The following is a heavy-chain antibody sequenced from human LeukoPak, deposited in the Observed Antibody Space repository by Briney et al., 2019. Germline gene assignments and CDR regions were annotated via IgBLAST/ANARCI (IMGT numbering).Heavy chain of an antibody. CDR1: GGSFSGYY. J-gene: IGHJ4*02. V-gene: IGHV4-34*01. D-gene: IGHD5-24*01. CDR3: ARARHGYNTIYFDY. Sequence: PSETLSLTCAVYGGSFSGYYWSWIRQPPGKGLEWIGEINHSGSTNYNPSLKSRVTISVDTSKNQFSQKLSSVTAADTAVYYCARARHGYNTIYFDYWGQGTLVTVSS. CDR2: INHSGST.